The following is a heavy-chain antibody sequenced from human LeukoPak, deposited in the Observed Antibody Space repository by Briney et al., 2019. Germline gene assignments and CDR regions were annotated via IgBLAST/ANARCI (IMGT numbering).Heavy chain of an antibody. D-gene: IGHD3-3*01. CDR1: GFTFSNAW. CDR2: IKSKTDGGTT. J-gene: IGHJ4*02. CDR3: TTDPADDFWSGFDY. Sequence: GGSLRLSCAASGFTFSNAWMSWVRQAPGKGLEWVGRIKSKTDGGTTDYAAPVKGRFTISRDDSKNTLYLQMNSLKTEDTAVYYCTTDPADDFWSGFDYWGQGTLVTVSS. V-gene: IGHV3-15*01.